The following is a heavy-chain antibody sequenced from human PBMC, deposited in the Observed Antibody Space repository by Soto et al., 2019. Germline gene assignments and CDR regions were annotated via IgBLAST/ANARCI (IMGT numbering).Heavy chain of an antibody. J-gene: IGHJ3*02. CDR1: GYSFTSYG. CDR3: ARSEVRYFDWPYDAFDI. V-gene: IGHV1-18*01. Sequence: ASVKVSCKASGYSFTSYGISWVRQAPGQGLEWMGWIGAYNGNTNYAQKLQGRVTMTTDTSTSTAYMELRSLRSDDTAVYYCARSEVRYFDWPYDAFDIWGQGTMVTVSS. CDR2: IGAYNGNT. D-gene: IGHD3-9*01.